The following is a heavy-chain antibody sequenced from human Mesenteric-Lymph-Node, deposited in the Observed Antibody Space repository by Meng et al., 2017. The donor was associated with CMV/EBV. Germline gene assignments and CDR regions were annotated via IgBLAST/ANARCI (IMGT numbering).Heavy chain of an antibody. V-gene: IGHV3-11*04. J-gene: IGHJ4*02. CDR3: ARGYYGSGSYPVDY. Sequence: GESLKISCAVSGFTFSSYAMSWIRQAPGKGLEWVSYISSSGSTIYYADSVKDRFTISRDNAKNSLFLQMNTLRAEDTAVYYCARGYYGSGSYPVDYWGQGTLVTVSS. CDR2: ISSSGSTI. D-gene: IGHD3-10*01. CDR1: GFTFSSYA.